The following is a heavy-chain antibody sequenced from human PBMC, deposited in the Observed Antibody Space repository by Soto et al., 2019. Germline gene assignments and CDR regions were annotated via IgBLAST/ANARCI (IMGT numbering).Heavy chain of an antibody. V-gene: IGHV4-30-4*01. CDR3: ARRGSGSLGWFDP. CDR2: IYYSGAT. Sequence: ASETLSLTCTVSGGSINSVDYYWSWIRQPPGKGLEWIGFIYYSGATYYNPSLKSRVSISVDTSKNQFSLKLSSVTAADTAVYYCARRGSGSLGWFDPWGQGTLVTVSS. D-gene: IGHD3-10*01. CDR1: GGSINSVDYY. J-gene: IGHJ5*02.